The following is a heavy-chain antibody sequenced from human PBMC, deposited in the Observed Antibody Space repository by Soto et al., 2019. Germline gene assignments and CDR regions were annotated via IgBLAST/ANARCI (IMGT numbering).Heavy chain of an antibody. CDR2: IRYDGSDE. D-gene: IGHD1-26*01. J-gene: IGHJ4*02. V-gene: IGHV3-33*08. Sequence: QVQLVESGGGVVQPGGSLRLSCAASASIFKGHGMHWVRQAPGKGLEWVAIIRYDGSDEHYGDSVKGRFTISRDNSKNMLYLQMNSLRAEDTAVNYCARDGVGATTFFGFLDYWGQGTLVTVSS. CDR1: ASIFKGHG. CDR3: ARDGVGATTFFGFLDY.